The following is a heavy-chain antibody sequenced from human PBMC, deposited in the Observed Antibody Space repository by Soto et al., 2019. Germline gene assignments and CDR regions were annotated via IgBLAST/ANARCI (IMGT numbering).Heavy chain of an antibody. D-gene: IGHD3-10*01. CDR2: ISSSSSYI. CDR3: ASYGSGSYPNWFDP. J-gene: IGHJ5*02. V-gene: IGHV3-21*01. CDR1: GFTFSSYS. Sequence: GGSLRLSCAASGFTFSSYSMNWVRQAPGKGLEWVSSISSSSSYIYYADSVKGRFTISRDNAKNSLYLQMNSLRAEDTAVYYCASYGSGSYPNWFDPWGQGTLVTVSS.